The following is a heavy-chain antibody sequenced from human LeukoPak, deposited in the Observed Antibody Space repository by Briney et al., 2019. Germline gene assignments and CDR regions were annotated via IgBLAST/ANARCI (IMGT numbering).Heavy chain of an antibody. CDR2: ISSSGSPI. V-gene: IGHV3-48*03. CDR3: ARSWKAGG. D-gene: IGHD1-1*01. CDR1: GFTFTTYE. J-gene: IGHJ4*02. Sequence: GGSLSLPCATSGFTFTTYEMNWVRQAPGKGLEWVSFISSSGSPIYYADSVKGRFTISRDNAKNSVYLQMNNVRAEDTAVYYCARSWKAGGWGQGTLVTVSS.